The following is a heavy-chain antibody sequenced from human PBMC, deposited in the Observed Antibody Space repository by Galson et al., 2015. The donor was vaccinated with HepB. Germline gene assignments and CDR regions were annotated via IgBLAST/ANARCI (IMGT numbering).Heavy chain of an antibody. Sequence: SVKVSCKASGDTFTGYFMDWVRQAPGQGLEWMGWINPNSGATKCAQKFQGRVTMTRDTSISTVYMELSSPRSDDTAVYYCARGAPTSGSSRGILDPWGQGTLVTVSS. D-gene: IGHD5-12*01. V-gene: IGHV1-2*02. J-gene: IGHJ5*02. CDR1: GDTFTGYF. CDR3: ARGAPTSGSSRGILDP. CDR2: INPNSGAT.